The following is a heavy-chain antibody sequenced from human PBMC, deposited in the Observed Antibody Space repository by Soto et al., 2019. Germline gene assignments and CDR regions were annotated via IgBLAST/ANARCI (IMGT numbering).Heavy chain of an antibody. Sequence: PGGSLRLSCAASGFSFSDYSMNWVRQAPGKGLEWLSYISRSGSLNYYADSVKGRFTISRDDAKKSLFLQMDSLTADDTAVYFCARKILTGAHSGPFDLWGQGTMVTVSS. J-gene: IGHJ3*01. CDR2: ISRSGSLN. D-gene: IGHD7-27*01. CDR3: ARKILTGAHSGPFDL. V-gene: IGHV3-48*04. CDR1: GFSFSDYS.